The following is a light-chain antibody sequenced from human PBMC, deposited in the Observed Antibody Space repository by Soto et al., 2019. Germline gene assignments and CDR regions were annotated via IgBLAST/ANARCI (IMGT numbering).Light chain of an antibody. CDR3: CSYVGTNTHV. Sequence: QSALTQPASVSGSPGQSITISCTGTSSDIGNYDLVSWYQQHPGKAPKLMIYEASKRPSGVSSRFSGSKSGNMASLTISGLQAEDEADYCCCSYVGTNTHVFGTGTKLAVL. V-gene: IGLV2-23*01. CDR1: SSDIGNYDL. CDR2: EAS. J-gene: IGLJ1*01.